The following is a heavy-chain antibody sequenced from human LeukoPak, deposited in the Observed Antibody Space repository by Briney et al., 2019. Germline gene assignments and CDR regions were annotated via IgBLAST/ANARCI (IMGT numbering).Heavy chain of an antibody. CDR2: IYYSGST. V-gene: IGHV4-31*03. CDR3: ARGRLGYCSSTSCYVFDY. J-gene: IGHJ4*02. Sequence: PSETLSLTCTVSGGSISSGGYYWSWIRQHPGKGLEWIGYIYYSGSTYYNPSLKSRVTISVDTSKNQFSLKLSSVTAADTAVYYCARGRLGYCSSTSCYVFDYWGQGTLVTVSS. D-gene: IGHD2-2*01. CDR1: GGSISSGGYY.